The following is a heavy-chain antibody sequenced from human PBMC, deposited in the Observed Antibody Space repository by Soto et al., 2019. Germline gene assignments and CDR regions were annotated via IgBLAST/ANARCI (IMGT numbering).Heavy chain of an antibody. Sequence: SETLSLTCTVSGGSISSGGYYWSWIRQHPGKGLEWIGYIYYSGSTYYNPSLKSRVTISVDTSKNQFSLKLSSVTAADTAVYYCARWYMVRGVIMNFYFDYWGQGTLVTVSS. V-gene: IGHV4-31*03. CDR3: ARWYMVRGVIMNFYFDY. CDR2: IYYSGST. J-gene: IGHJ4*02. D-gene: IGHD3-10*01. CDR1: GGSISSGGYY.